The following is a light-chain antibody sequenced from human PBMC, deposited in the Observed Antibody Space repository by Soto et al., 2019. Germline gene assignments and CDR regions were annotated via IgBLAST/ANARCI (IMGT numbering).Light chain of an antibody. CDR3: SSYTTSSTYV. CDR2: DVS. V-gene: IGLV2-14*01. CDR1: SSDVGGYNY. J-gene: IGLJ1*01. Sequence: QSVLTQPASVSGSPGQSIAISCTGTSSDVGGYNYVSWYQQHPGKAPKLILCDVSNRPSGVSDRFSGSKSGNTASLTISGLHSEDEADNYCSSYTTSSTYVFGTGTKLTVL.